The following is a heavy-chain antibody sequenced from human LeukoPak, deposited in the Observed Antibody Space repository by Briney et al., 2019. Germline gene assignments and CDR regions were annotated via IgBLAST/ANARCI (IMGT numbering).Heavy chain of an antibody. CDR2: IYPTDSST. CDR1: GYSFASYW. CDR3: ARTGSYYGVRQPSTDY. V-gene: IGHV5-51*01. Sequence: GESLKIPCKGSGYSFASYWIGWVRQMPGKGLEWMGIIYPTDSSTIYSPSFRGQVTISADKSTSTAYLQWSSLKASDTAVYYCARTGSYYGVRQPSTDYWGQGTLVTVSS. J-gene: IGHJ4*02. D-gene: IGHD1-26*01.